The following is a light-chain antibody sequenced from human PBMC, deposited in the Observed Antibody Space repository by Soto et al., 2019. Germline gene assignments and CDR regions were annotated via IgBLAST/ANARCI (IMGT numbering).Light chain of an antibody. CDR2: DVS. CDR3: SSYARSATLII. V-gene: IGLV2-14*01. Sequence: QSVLTQPASVSGSPGQSITISCTGTSSDVGLYNYVSWYQQHPGKAPKLMIYDVSNRPSGVSNRFSGSKSGNTASLTISGLQAEDEADYYCSSYARSATLIIFGGGTKLTVL. CDR1: SSDVGLYNY. J-gene: IGLJ2*01.